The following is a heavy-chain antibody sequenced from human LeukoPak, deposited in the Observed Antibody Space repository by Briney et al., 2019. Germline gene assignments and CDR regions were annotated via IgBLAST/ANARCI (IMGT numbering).Heavy chain of an antibody. D-gene: IGHD3-10*01. J-gene: IGHJ5*02. Sequence: SVKVSCKASGGTFSSYAISWVRQAPGQGLEWLGRIIPILGIANYAQKFQGRVTITADKSTSTAYMELSSLRSEDTAVYYCARDRDSGSYGFFDPWGQGTLVTVSS. V-gene: IGHV1-69*04. CDR1: GGTFSSYA. CDR2: IIPILGIA. CDR3: ARDRDSGSYGFFDP.